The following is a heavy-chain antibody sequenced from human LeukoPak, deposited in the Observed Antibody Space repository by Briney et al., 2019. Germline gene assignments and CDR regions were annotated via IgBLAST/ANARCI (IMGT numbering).Heavy chain of an antibody. CDR3: ARQFWYDFWSGYSWGSSYFDY. CDR1: GYTFTSYD. V-gene: IGHV1-8*03. Sequence: GASVKVSCKASGYTFTSYDINWVRQTTGQGLEWMGWMNPNIGNTGYAKKFQGRVTITMHTSISTAYMELSSLRSEDTAVYYCARQFWYDFWSGYSWGSSYFDYWGQGTLVTVSS. D-gene: IGHD3-3*01. J-gene: IGHJ4*02. CDR2: MNPNIGNT.